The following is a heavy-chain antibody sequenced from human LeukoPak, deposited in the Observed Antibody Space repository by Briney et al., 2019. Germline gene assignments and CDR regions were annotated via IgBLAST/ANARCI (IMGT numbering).Heavy chain of an antibody. CDR3: ARVRGVVSPLDY. CDR2: IYYTGST. CDR1: GGSISNYY. Sequence: SETLSLTCTVSGGSISNYYWSWIRQPPGKGLEWIGYIYYTGSTNSNPSLRSRVTISVDTSKNQFSLKLSSVTAADTAVYYCARVRGVVSPLDYWGQGTQVTVSS. J-gene: IGHJ4*02. D-gene: IGHD3-10*01. V-gene: IGHV4-59*01.